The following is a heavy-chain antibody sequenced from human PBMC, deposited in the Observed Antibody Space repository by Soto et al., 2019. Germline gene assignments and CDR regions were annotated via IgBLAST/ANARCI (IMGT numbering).Heavy chain of an antibody. V-gene: IGHV3-72*01. CDR2: SADKVARHTT. J-gene: IGHJ4*02. Sequence: VQLVESGGALVQPGGSLRLSCVASGFTFSDHHMDWVRQAPGKGLEWVGRSADKVARHTTQYDESVKGRFTISRDDSKNSLYLQLNSLKTEETAVYYCVKDNKKWAHDCWGQGTLVIVSS. D-gene: IGHD1-26*01. CDR1: GFTFSDHH. CDR3: VKDNKKWAHDC.